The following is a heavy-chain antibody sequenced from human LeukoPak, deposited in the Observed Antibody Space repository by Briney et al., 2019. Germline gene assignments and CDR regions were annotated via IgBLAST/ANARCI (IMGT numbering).Heavy chain of an antibody. CDR1: GVSSSGYY. CDR2: INHSGST. Sequence: RPSETLSLTCAVYGVSSSGYYWSWIRQPPGKGLEWIGEINHSGSTNYNPSLKSRVTISVDTSKNQFSLKLSSVTAADTAVYYCARGGRGYSYGVYGMDVWGQGTTVTVSS. D-gene: IGHD5-18*01. J-gene: IGHJ6*02. V-gene: IGHV4-34*01. CDR3: ARGGRGYSYGVYGMDV.